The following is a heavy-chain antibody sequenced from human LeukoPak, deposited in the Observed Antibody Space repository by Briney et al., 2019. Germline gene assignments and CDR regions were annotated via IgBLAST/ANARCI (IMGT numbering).Heavy chain of an antibody. V-gene: IGHV3-21*01. J-gene: IGHJ5*02. CDR1: SFTFSAYS. D-gene: IGHD3-10*01. CDR3: AREGVSRGT. Sequence: PGGSLRLSCAASSFTFSAYSMNWVRQAPGKGLEWVSSISSSSSYIYYADSVKGRFTISRDNAKNSLYLQMNGLRAEDTAVYYCAREGVSRGTWGQGTLVTVSS. CDR2: ISSSSSYI.